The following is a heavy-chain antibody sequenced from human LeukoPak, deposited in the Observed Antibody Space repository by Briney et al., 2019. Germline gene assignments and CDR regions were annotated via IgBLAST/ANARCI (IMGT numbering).Heavy chain of an antibody. CDR2: IYYSGST. V-gene: IGHV4-39*01. D-gene: IGHD2-21*01. CDR3: ATLSQHCGGDCYWS. CDR1: GGSISSSSYY. J-gene: IGHJ4*02. Sequence: PSETLSLTCTVSGGSISSSSYYWGWIRQPPGKGLEWIGSIYYSGSTYYNPSLKSRVTISVDTSKNQFSLKLSSVTAADTAVYYCATLSQHCGGDCYWSWGQGTLVTVSS.